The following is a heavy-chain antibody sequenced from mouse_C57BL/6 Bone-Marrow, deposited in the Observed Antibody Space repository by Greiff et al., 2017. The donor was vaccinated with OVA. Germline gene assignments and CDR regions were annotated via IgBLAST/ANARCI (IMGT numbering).Heavy chain of an antibody. Sequence: VQLQQSGAELVRPGASVTLSCKASGYTFTDYEMHWVKQTPVHGLEWIGAIDPETGGPAYNQKFKGKAILTADKSSSTAYMELRSLTSEDSAVYYGTRSGLGHLFAYWGQGTLVTVSA. CDR2: IDPETGGP. CDR1: GYTFTDYE. V-gene: IGHV1-15*01. D-gene: IGHD4-1*01. J-gene: IGHJ3*01. CDR3: TRSGLGHLFAY.